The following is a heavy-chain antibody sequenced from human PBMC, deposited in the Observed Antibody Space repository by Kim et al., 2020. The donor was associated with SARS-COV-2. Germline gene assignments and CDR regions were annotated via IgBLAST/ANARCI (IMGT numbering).Heavy chain of an antibody. V-gene: IGHV3-15*01. CDR3: TTVSMR. CDR2: IKSETDGGTA. CDR1: GIPFSNAW. J-gene: IGHJ4*02. Sequence: GGSLRLSCAVSGIPFSNAWFNWVRQSPGKGLEWVDRIKSETDGGTADLAAPVKGRFAISRDDSKNTLYLLMNNVKTDDSAVYYCTTVSMRWGQGTLVTVS. D-gene: IGHD2-2*01.